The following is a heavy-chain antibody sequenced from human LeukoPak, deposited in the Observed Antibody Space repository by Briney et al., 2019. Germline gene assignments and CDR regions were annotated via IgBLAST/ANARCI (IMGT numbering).Heavy chain of an antibody. D-gene: IGHD1-26*01. CDR1: GFTFSSYS. CDR3: AKDPYSGNYHAGSIDY. CDR2: IGNTGGSR. J-gene: IGHJ4*02. V-gene: IGHV3-23*01. Sequence: GGSLRLSCAASGFTFSSYSMNWVRQAPGKGLEWVSSIGNTGGSRYYADSVKGRFTISRDNSKNTLYLQMNSLRAEDTAIYYCAKDPYSGNYHAGSIDYWGQGTLVTVSS.